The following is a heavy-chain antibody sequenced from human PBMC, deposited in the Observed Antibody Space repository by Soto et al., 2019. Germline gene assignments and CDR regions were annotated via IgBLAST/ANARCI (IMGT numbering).Heavy chain of an antibody. CDR2: IYYSGST. Sequence: SETLSLTCTVSGGSISSYYWSWIRQPPGKGLEWIGYIYYSGSTNYNPSLKSRVTISVDTSRNQFSLKLSSVTAADTAVYYCASVSPPLIGGYDSWGQGTLVT. J-gene: IGHJ5*02. D-gene: IGHD5-12*01. CDR1: GGSISSYY. CDR3: ASVSPPLIGGYDS. V-gene: IGHV4-59*01.